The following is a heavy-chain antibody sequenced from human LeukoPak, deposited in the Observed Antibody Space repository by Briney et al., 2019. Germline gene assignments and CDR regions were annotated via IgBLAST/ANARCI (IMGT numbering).Heavy chain of an antibody. V-gene: IGHV1-24*01. Sequence: ASVKVSCKASGYTFTSYYIHWVRQAPGQGLEWMGGFDPEDGETIHAQKFQGRVTMTEDTSTDTAYMELSSLRSEDTAVYYCATGGSQQLVHNYWGQGTLVTVSS. CDR2: FDPEDGET. CDR3: ATGGSQQLVHNY. CDR1: GYTFTSYY. D-gene: IGHD6-13*01. J-gene: IGHJ4*02.